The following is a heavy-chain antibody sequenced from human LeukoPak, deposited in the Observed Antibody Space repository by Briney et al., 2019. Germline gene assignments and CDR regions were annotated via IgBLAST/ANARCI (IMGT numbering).Heavy chain of an antibody. D-gene: IGHD2-15*01. V-gene: IGHV3-30*18. CDR3: AKDLRTYCSGGSCYLNWFDP. J-gene: IGHJ5*02. CDR2: ISYDGSNK. CDR1: GFTFSSYG. Sequence: GGSLRLSCAASGFTFSSYGMHWVRQAPGKGLEWVAVISYDGSNKYYADSVKGRFTISRDNSKNTLYLQMNSLRAEDTAVYYCAKDLRTYCSGGSCYLNWFDPWGQGTLVTVSS.